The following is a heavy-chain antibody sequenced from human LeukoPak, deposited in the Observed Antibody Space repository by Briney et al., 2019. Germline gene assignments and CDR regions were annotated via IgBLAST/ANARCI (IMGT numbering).Heavy chain of an antibody. J-gene: IGHJ5*02. D-gene: IGHD2-2*01. CDR2: IYHSGST. CDR1: GGSISSSNW. V-gene: IGHV4-4*02. CDR3: ARDRLEDCSSTSCYHNWFDP. Sequence: SETLSLTCAVSGGSISSSNWWSWVRQPPGKGLEWIGEIYHSGSTNYNPSLKSRVTISVAKSKNQFSLKLSSVTAADTAVYYCARDRLEDCSSTSCYHNWFDPWGQGTLVTVSS.